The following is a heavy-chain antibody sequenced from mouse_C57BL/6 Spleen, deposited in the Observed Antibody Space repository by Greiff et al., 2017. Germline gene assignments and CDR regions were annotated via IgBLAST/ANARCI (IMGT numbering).Heavy chain of an antibody. V-gene: IGHV1-69*01. CDR2: IDPSGSYT. Sequence: QVQLKQPGAELVMPGASVKLSCKASGYTFTSYWMHWVKQRPGQGLEWIGEIDPSGSYTNYNQKFKGKSTLTVDKSSSTAYMQLSSLTSEDSAVFYFARLEGSSVYYFDYWGQGTTLTVSS. CDR1: GYTFTSYW. J-gene: IGHJ2*01. CDR3: ARLEGSSVYYFDY. D-gene: IGHD1-1*01.